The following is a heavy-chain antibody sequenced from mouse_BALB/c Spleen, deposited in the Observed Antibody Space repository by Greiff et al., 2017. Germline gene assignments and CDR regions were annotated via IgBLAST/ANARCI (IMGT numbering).Heavy chain of an antibody. V-gene: IGHV2-6-7*01. CDR3: AREPFYYGYVACFAY. CDR2: IWGDGST. Sequence: VMLVESGPGLVAPSQSLSITCTVSGFSLTGYGVNWVRQPPGKGLEWLGMIWGDGSTDYNSALKSRLSISKDNSKSQVFLKMNSLQTDDTARSYLAREPFYYGYVACFAYWGQGTLVTVSA. CDR1: GFSLTGYG. D-gene: IGHD2-2*01. J-gene: IGHJ3*01.